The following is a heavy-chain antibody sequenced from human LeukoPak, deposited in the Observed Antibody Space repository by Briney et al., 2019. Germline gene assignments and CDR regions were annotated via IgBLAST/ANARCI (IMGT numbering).Heavy chain of an antibody. D-gene: IGHD3-22*01. Sequence: PGGSLRLSCAASGFTFSSYSMNWVRQAPGKGLEWVSFITSSSNYIYYADSVRGRFTISRDNAKNSLYLQMNSLRAEDTAVYYCAGYASSGRRGAFDIWGQGTMVTVSS. J-gene: IGHJ3*02. V-gene: IGHV3-21*01. CDR3: AGYASSGRRGAFDI. CDR2: ITSSSNYI. CDR1: GFTFSSYS.